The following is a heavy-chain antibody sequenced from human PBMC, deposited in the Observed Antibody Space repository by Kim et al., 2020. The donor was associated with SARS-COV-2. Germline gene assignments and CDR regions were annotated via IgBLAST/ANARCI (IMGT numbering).Heavy chain of an antibody. V-gene: IGHV3-30*18. CDR2: ISYDGSIK. D-gene: IGHD3-10*01. CDR3: VKSSVFFWFGQWLNAF. CDR1: GFTFNNYA. J-gene: IGHJ3*01. Sequence: GGSLRLSCGASGFTFNNYAMHWVRQAPGKGLEWVAVISYDGSIKYYADSVKGQFTVSRDSSHNTLYLQMRNLRPEDTALYFCVKSSVFFWFGQWLNAF.